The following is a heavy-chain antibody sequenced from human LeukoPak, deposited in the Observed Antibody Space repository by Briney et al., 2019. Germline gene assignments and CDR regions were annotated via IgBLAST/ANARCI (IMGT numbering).Heavy chain of an antibody. D-gene: IGHD6-13*01. V-gene: IGHV4-59*08. CDR3: ARRRSSSWSFDS. J-gene: IGHJ4*02. CDR2: IYYSGGT. Sequence: SETLSLTCTLSGGSINSYYWNWLRQPPGKELEWMGNIYYSGGTNYNPSLKSRVTISVDTSKNHFSLRLTSVTAADTAVYYCARRRSSSWSFDSWGRGTLVTVPS. CDR1: GGSINSYY.